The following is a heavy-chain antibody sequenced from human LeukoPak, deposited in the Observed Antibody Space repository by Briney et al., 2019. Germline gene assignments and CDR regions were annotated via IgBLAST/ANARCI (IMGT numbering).Heavy chain of an antibody. CDR2: ISGGSYNT. J-gene: IGHJ4*02. CDR1: GFTFNRFA. Sequence: GGSLTLSCAASGFTFNRFAMSWVRQAPGKALEGVSFISGGSYNTQYADSEKGRFTIARDNSNNTLYLQMNSLRAEDTALYYCAKDQPPTTTVNSFDYWGQGTLVTVSS. V-gene: IGHV3-23*01. CDR3: AKDQPPTTTVNSFDY. D-gene: IGHD4-17*01.